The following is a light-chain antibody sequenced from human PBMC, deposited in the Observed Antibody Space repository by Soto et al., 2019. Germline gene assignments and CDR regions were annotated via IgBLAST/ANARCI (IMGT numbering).Light chain of an antibody. J-gene: IGLJ3*02. CDR1: SSDVGGFNY. Sequence: QSALTQPASVSGSPGQSITISCTGSSSDVGGFNYVSWYQHHPGKAPKLMIYKVTNRPSGVSSRFSGSKSGNTASLTISGLQAEDEGHYYCSSYTSTDTGVFGGGTKLTVL. CDR3: SSYTSTDTGV. CDR2: KVT. V-gene: IGLV2-14*01.